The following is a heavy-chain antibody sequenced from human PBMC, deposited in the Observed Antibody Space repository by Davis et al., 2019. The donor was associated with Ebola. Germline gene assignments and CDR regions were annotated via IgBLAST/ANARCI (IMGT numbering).Heavy chain of an antibody. Sequence: PGGSLRLSCAASGFSFSDYYMSWIRQAPGKGLEWVSYISISSGFTNYADSVKGRFTISRDNAKNSLYLQMNSLRAEDTAVYYCARGPRKMATTNFDYWGQGTLATVSS. CDR3: ARGPRKMATTNFDY. J-gene: IGHJ4*02. V-gene: IGHV3-11*06. CDR2: ISISSGFT. D-gene: IGHD5-24*01. CDR1: GFSFSDYY.